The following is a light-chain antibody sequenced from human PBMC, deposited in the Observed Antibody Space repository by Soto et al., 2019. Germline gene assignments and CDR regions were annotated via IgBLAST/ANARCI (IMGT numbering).Light chain of an antibody. V-gene: IGLV2-14*03. Sequence: QSALTQPASVSGSPGQSITISCTGTTNDIAVYSYVAWYQQHPGKAPNLMIYDVTTRPSGVSDRFSGSKSGDTASLTISGLQAEDEAIYYCSSYRSGSTTVVCGGGTKLTVL. CDR1: TNDIAVYSY. CDR2: DVT. CDR3: SSYRSGSTTVV. J-gene: IGLJ3*02.